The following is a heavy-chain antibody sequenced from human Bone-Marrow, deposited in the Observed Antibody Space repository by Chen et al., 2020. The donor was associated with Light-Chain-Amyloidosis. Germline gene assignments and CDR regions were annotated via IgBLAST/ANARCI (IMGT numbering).Heavy chain of an antibody. Sequence: EVQLVESGGGLVQPGGSLSLSCAASGFIFNDYWMHWVRQVPGKGLVWVARIKSDGSATNYADSVKGRFTVSRDNAKNTLYLQMKSLRAEDTAVYYCTRGDCTSTSCFLDFWGQGTLVTVSS. CDR1: GFIFNDYW. CDR2: IKSDGSAT. D-gene: IGHD2-2*01. V-gene: IGHV3-74*01. J-gene: IGHJ4*02. CDR3: TRGDCTSTSCFLDF.